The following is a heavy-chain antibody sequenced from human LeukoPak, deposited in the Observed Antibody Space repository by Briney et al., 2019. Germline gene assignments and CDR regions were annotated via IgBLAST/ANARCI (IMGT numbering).Heavy chain of an antibody. D-gene: IGHD3-3*01. CDR2: IYYSGST. Sequence: PSETLSLTCTVSGGSISSCYWSWIRQPPGKGLEWIGYIYYSGSTNYNPSLKSRVTISVDTSKNQFSLKLSSVTAADTAVYYCARGVYDFWSGYPDPNNWFDPWGQGTLVTVSS. CDR1: GGSISSCY. CDR3: ARGVYDFWSGYPDPNNWFDP. V-gene: IGHV4-59*01. J-gene: IGHJ5*02.